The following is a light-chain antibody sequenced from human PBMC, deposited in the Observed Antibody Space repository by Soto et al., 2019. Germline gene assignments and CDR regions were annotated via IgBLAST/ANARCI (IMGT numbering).Light chain of an antibody. Sequence: NFMLTQPHSVSESPGKTVTISCTGSSCSIASNYVQWYQQRPGSAPTTVIYEDNQRPSGVPDRFSGSIDSSSNSASLSISGLKTEDEADYYCQSYDSSNHEGVFGGGTKLTVL. CDR1: SCSIASNY. J-gene: IGLJ2*01. V-gene: IGLV6-57*02. CDR3: QSYDSSNHEGV. CDR2: EDN.